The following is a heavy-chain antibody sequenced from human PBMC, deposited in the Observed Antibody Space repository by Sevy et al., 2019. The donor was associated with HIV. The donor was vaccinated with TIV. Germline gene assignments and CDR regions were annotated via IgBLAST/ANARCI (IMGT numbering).Heavy chain of an antibody. CDR2: MMEDGSER. D-gene: IGHD5-18*01. CDR3: VREGVGGYSYSLDC. V-gene: IGHV3-7*01. Sequence: GGSLRLSCAASRFTFSSYWMSWVRQAPGKGLEWVATMMEDGSERNYVDSVKGRFTISRDNAKNSLYLQMNSLRAEDTAVYYCVREGVGGYSYSLDCWGQGTLVTVSS. CDR1: RFTFSSYW. J-gene: IGHJ4*02.